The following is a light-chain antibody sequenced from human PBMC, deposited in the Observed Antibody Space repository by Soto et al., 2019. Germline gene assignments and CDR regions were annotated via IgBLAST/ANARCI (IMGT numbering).Light chain of an antibody. CDR2: SAS. V-gene: IGKV1-17*01. J-gene: IGKJ2*01. Sequence: DIQMTQSPSSLSASVGDRVTITCRASRGIRDALGWYQQKSGKVPKRLIYSASSLQNGVPSRFSGHGYGTEFTLTISSLQPEDFATYFCLQHSDYPFTFGQGTRLEI. CDR1: RGIRDA. CDR3: LQHSDYPFT.